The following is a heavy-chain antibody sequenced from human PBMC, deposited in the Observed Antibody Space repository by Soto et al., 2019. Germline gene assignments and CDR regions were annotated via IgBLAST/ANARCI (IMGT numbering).Heavy chain of an antibody. J-gene: IGHJ6*02. CDR3: ARRGGSSSGYYYYAMDV. CDR1: GGSMNSSGYY. Sequence: PSETLSLTCSVSGGSMNSSGYYWSWIRQHPGKGLEWIGYIYSNGDTYYNPSLKSRLSISVDTSKNQFSLNLTSVTAADTAVYFCARRGGSSSGYYYYAMDVWCQGTTVTVSS. CDR2: IYSNGDT. D-gene: IGHD6-6*01. V-gene: IGHV4-31*03.